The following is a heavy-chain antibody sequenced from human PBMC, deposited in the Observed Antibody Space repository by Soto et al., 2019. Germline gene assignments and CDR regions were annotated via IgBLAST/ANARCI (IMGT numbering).Heavy chain of an antibody. J-gene: IGHJ4*02. Sequence: DVQLVESGGALVRPGGSLRLSCAASGFTVSTNYMSWVRQAPGKGLEWVSVLYTDGRTYYADSVKRRFTISRDNSKNTLYLLMNTLRVEDTAVYYCARDLGDYFDSGGQGTLATVSS. CDR3: ARDLGDYFDS. CDR2: LYTDGRT. V-gene: IGHV3-66*01. D-gene: IGHD3-10*01. CDR1: GFTVSTNY.